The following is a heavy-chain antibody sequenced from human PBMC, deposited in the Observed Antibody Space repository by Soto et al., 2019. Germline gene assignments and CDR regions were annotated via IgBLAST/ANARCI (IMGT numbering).Heavy chain of an antibody. D-gene: IGHD2-21*02. CDR2: MTGSGGST. Sequence: GGSLRLSCAASGFTFTNSAMNWVRQAPGQGLEWVSTMTGSGGSTYYADSVKGRFTISRDTSKNTVYLHMNSLRAEDTAVYYCTKDVADCGGDCFSGFDSWGQGTLVTVSS. CDR1: GFTFTNSA. V-gene: IGHV3-23*01. J-gene: IGHJ4*02. CDR3: TKDVADCGGDCFSGFDS.